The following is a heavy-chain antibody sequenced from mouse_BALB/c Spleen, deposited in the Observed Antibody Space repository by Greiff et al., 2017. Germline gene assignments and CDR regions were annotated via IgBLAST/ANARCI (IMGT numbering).Heavy chain of an antibody. CDR1: GYSITSGYY. CDR2: ISYDGSN. D-gene: IGHD1-1*01. Sequence: EESGPGLVKPSQSLSLTCSVTGYSITSGYYWNWIRQFPGNKLEWMGYISYDGSNNYNPSLKNRISITRDTSKNQFFLKLNSVTTEDTATYYCARAGSSSWFAYWGQGTLVTVSA. CDR3: ARAGSSSWFAY. J-gene: IGHJ3*01. V-gene: IGHV3-6*02.